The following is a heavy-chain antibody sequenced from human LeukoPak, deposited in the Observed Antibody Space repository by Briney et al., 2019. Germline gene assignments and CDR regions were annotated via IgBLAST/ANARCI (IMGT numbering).Heavy chain of an antibody. CDR3: ARNYSRSPGGLKYFDY. Sequence: SETLSLTCTVSGGSISSSSYYWGWIRQPPGKGLEWIGSIYYSGSTYYNPSLKSRVTISVDTSKNQFSLKLKFVTAADTAVYYCARNYSRSPGGLKYFDYWGQGSLVTVSS. CDR1: GGSISSSSYY. CDR2: IYYSGST. V-gene: IGHV4-39*01. D-gene: IGHD6-6*01. J-gene: IGHJ4*02.